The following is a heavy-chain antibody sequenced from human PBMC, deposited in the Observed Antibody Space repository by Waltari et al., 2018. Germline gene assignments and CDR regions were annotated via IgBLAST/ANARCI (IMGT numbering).Heavy chain of an antibody. Sequence: QLQLQESGPGLVKPSGTLSLTCAVSGDSMSSTDWWSWVRQSPGKGLEWIGQVQRSGETNYNPSFGSRVTVSVETPTNQFSLKVTSATAADTAVYFCARDRGRGIYLDTWGQGTLVTVSP. V-gene: IGHV4-4*02. CDR3: ARDRGRGIYLDT. CDR2: VQRSGET. D-gene: IGHD2-15*01. J-gene: IGHJ5*02. CDR1: GDSMSSTDW.